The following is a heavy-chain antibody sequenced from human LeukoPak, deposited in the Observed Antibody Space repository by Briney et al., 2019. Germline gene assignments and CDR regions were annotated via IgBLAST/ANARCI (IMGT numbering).Heavy chain of an antibody. J-gene: IGHJ5*02. CDR2: INTNTGNP. CDR3: ARENFGVVDRVNYWFDP. Sequence: ASVKVSCKASGYTFTSYYMHWVRQAPGQGLEWMGWINTNTGNPTYAQGFTGRFVFSLDTSVSTAYLQISSLKAEDTAVYYCARENFGVVDRVNYWFDPWGQGTLVTVSS. CDR1: GYTFTSYY. V-gene: IGHV7-4-1*02. D-gene: IGHD3-3*01.